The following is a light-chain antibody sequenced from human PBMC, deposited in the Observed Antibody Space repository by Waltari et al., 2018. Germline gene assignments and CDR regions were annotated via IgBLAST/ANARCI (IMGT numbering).Light chain of an antibody. V-gene: IGKV1-5*03. CDR2: RAS. CDR3: QQYDTDST. CDR1: QSISTW. J-gene: IGKJ4*01. Sequence: DIQMTQSPSTLSASIGDRVTITCRASQSISTWLAWYPQKPGKAPKLLIYRASSLESGGPSRFSGSGSGTEFTLTISSLQPDDFATYYCQQYDTDSTFGGGTKVEIK.